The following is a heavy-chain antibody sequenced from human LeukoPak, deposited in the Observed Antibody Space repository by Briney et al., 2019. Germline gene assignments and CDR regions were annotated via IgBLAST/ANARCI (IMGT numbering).Heavy chain of an antibody. D-gene: IGHD4-17*01. CDR3: ARDRLGGDLTGESLY. Sequence: AAVTVSCKASGYPFHNFGLTWVRQAPGQGLEWMGWISAYNGNTHYAQKFRGRLTMTTDTSTTTAYLELRSLKSDDTAVYYCARDRLGGDLTGESLYWGQGTLVTVSS. CDR1: GYPFHNFG. CDR2: ISAYNGNT. J-gene: IGHJ4*02. V-gene: IGHV1-18*01.